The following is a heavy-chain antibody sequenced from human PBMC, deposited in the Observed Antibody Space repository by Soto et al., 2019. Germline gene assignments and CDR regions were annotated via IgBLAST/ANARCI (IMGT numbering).Heavy chain of an antibody. CDR3: ARAVTWGLDV. CDR1: GFTFSLYS. Sequence: EVQLVESGGGLVQPGGSLRLSCAASGFTFSLYSMSWVRQAPGKGLEWVSYISRSSTGIHYADSVKGRFTISRDDATNSMHLRVNSLRDGDTAVYYWARAVTWGLDVWGRGTTVSISS. V-gene: IGHV3-48*02. CDR2: ISRSSTGI. J-gene: IGHJ6*02. D-gene: IGHD3-10*01.